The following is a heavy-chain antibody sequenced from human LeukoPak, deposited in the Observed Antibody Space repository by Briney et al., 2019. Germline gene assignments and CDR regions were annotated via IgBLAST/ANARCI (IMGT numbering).Heavy chain of an antibody. D-gene: IGHD3-10*01. J-gene: IGHJ4*02. CDR2: FDPEDGET. CDR3: ASVGSGSYPFDY. Sequence: ASVKVSCKVSGYTLTELSMHWVRQAPGKGLEWMGGFDPEDGETIYAQKFQGRITITADVSTRTAYMELSNLRSEDTAVYYCASVGSGSYPFDYWGQGTLVTVSS. CDR1: GYTLTELS. V-gene: IGHV1-24*01.